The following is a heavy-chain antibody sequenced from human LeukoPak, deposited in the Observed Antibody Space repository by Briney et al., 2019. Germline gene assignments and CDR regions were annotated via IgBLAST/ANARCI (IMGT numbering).Heavy chain of an antibody. D-gene: IGHD1-1*01. CDR2: IKEDGSAT. J-gene: IGHJ4*02. CDR3: ARDSPGYLAYDS. V-gene: IGHV3-7*04. CDR1: GFTFSTYW. Sequence: AGVSLRLSCAASGFTFSTYWMTWVRQAPGKGPEWVANIKEDGSATYYVDSVKGRFTISRDNAKKSLYLQMNSLRAEGTAVYYCARDSPGYLAYDSWGQGTLVTVSS.